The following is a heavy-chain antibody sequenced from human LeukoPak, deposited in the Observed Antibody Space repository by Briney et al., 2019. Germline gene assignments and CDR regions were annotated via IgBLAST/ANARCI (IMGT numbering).Heavy chain of an antibody. J-gene: IGHJ4*02. D-gene: IGHD1-26*01. CDR3: AKGGSYGLDVNFDY. V-gene: IGHV3-9*03. Sequence: PGRSLRLSCAASGFIFDDYAMYWVRQVPGKGLEWVSGINWNSGNIVYADAGKGRFIISRDNAKNSLYLQMNSLRPEDMALYYCAKGGSYGLDVNFDYWGQGTLVTVSS. CDR2: INWNSGNI. CDR1: GFIFDDYA.